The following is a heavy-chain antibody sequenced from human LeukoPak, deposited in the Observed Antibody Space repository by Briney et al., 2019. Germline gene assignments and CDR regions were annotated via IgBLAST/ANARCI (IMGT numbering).Heavy chain of an antibody. Sequence: GGSLRLSCAASGFTFSSYAMSWVRQAPGKGLEWVSAISGSGGSTYYADSVKGRFTISRDNSKNTLYLQMNSLRAEDTAVYYCAKDLSNYDIKYYYHMDVWGKGTTVTVSS. CDR1: GFTFSSYA. CDR2: ISGSGGST. J-gene: IGHJ6*03. D-gene: IGHD3-3*01. V-gene: IGHV3-23*01. CDR3: AKDLSNYDIKYYYHMDV.